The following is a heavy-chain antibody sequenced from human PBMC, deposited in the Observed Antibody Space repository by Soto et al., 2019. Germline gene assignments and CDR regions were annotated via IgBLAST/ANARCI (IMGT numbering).Heavy chain of an antibody. Sequence: QITLKESGPTLVKPTQTLTLTCTFSGFSLSTSGVGVGWIRQPPGKALEWLALIYWDDDKRYSPSLKSRLTNTKDTSKNQVVLTMTNMDPVDTATYYCAHSGGKYCSSTSCYHYFDYWGQGTLVTVSS. CDR2: IYWDDDK. V-gene: IGHV2-5*02. CDR1: GFSLSTSGVG. D-gene: IGHD2-2*01. J-gene: IGHJ4*02. CDR3: AHSGGKYCSSTSCYHYFDY.